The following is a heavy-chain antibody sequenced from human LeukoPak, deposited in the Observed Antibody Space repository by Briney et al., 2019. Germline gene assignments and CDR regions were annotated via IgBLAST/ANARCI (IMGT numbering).Heavy chain of an antibody. CDR1: GGSFSGYY. CDR3: ARRNDFGI. V-gene: IGHV4-34*01. Sequence: PSETLSLTCAVYGGSFSGYYWNWIRQPPGKGLEWIGEINHSGSTNYNPSLKSRVTISVDTSKNQFSLKLNSVTAADTAVYYCARRNDFGIWGQGTMVTVSS. J-gene: IGHJ3*02. D-gene: IGHD1-1*01. CDR2: INHSGST.